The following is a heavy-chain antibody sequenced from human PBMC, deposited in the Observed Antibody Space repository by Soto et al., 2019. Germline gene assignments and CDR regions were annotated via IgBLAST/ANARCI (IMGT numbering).Heavy chain of an antibody. CDR3: ARVDFGGNSYYFDY. J-gene: IGHJ4*02. Sequence: GGSLRLSCVASGFTFSDYGIHWVRQAPDKGLEWVAVVWFDGSIQYYGDSVKGRFTISRDNSNNTVDLQMNNLRAEDTAVYYCARVDFGGNSYYFDYWGQGTPVTVSS. CDR1: GFTFSDYG. V-gene: IGHV3-33*01. D-gene: IGHD1-7*01. CDR2: VWFDGSIQ.